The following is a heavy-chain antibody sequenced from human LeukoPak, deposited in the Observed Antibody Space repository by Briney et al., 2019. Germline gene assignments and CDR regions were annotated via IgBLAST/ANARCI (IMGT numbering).Heavy chain of an antibody. CDR1: GGSISSGSYY. V-gene: IGHV4-61*01. Sequence: SQTLSLTCTVSGGSISSGSYYWSWIRQPPGKGLEWIGYIYYSGSTNYNPSLKSRVTISVDTSKNQFSLKLSSVTAADTAVYYCARGGAAAGPFRHFDYWGQGTLVTVSS. D-gene: IGHD6-13*01. J-gene: IGHJ4*02. CDR3: ARGGAAAGPFRHFDY. CDR2: IYYSGST.